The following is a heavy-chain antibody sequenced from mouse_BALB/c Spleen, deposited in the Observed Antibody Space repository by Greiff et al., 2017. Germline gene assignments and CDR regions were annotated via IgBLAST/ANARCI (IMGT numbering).Heavy chain of an antibody. CDR1: GYNFTSYW. V-gene: IGHV1-55*01. CDR2: IYPGSGST. Sequence: QVQLQQPGAELVKPGTSVKLSCKASGYNFTSYWINWVKLRPGQGLEWIGDIYPGSGSTNYNEKFKSKATLTVDTASSTAYMQLSSLASEDSALCYYASGLFDYWGQGTTLTVSS. CDR3: ASGLFDY. J-gene: IGHJ2*01.